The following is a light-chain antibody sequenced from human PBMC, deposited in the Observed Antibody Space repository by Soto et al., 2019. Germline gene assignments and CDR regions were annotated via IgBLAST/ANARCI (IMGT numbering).Light chain of an antibody. CDR1: SSDVGTYDF. V-gene: IGLV2-11*01. CDR2: DVS. Sequence: QSVLTQPRSVSGSPGQSVTISCTGTSSDVGTYDFVSWYQQHPGKAPRLMIFDVSERPSGVPDRFSGSKSGHTASLTISGLQAEDEADYYCCLYAVTFYVFGTGTKVTVL. J-gene: IGLJ1*01. CDR3: CLYAVTFYV.